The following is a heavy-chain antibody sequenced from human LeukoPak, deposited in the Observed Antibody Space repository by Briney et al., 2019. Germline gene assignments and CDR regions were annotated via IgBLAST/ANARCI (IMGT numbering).Heavy chain of an antibody. J-gene: IGHJ4*02. Sequence: GASVKVSCKTSGYTFSSHSISWVRQVPGQGLEWMGWISAYNGDTKYGQNFQGRVTMTTDTSTTTAYMDLRSLSSDDTAVYYCGRVDMATTKDYWGQGTLVTVSS. CDR1: GYTFSSHS. V-gene: IGHV1-18*01. D-gene: IGHD5-24*01. CDR3: GRVDMATTKDY. CDR2: ISAYNGDT.